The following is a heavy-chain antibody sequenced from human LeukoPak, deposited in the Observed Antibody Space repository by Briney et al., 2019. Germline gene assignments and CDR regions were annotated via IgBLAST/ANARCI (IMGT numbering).Heavy chain of an antibody. J-gene: IGHJ4*02. Sequence: GGSLRLSCAASGFTFSSYEMNWVHQAPGKGLEWVSYISSSGSTIYYADSVKGRFTISRDNAKNSLYLQMNSLRAEDTAVYYCAREPVVTGNFNYWGQGTLVTVSS. D-gene: IGHD4-23*01. CDR1: GFTFSSYE. CDR3: AREPVVTGNFNY. V-gene: IGHV3-48*03. CDR2: ISSSGSTI.